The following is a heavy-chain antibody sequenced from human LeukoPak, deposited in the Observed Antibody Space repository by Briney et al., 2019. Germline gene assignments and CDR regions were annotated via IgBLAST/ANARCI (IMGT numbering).Heavy chain of an antibody. CDR1: GFTFSSYA. Sequence: PGGSLRLSCAASGFTFSSYAMSWVRQAPGKGLEWVSAISGSGGSTYYADSVKGRFTISRDNSKNTLYLQMDSLRSEDTAVYYCARGWYSGYDRSLDYWGQGTLVTVSS. J-gene: IGHJ4*02. CDR2: ISGSGGST. CDR3: ARGWYSGYDRSLDY. V-gene: IGHV3-23*01. D-gene: IGHD5-12*01.